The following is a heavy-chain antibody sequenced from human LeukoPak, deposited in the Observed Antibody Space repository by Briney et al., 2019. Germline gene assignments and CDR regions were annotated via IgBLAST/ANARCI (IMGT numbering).Heavy chain of an antibody. V-gene: IGHV4-59*12. CDR3: ARAPYSGYDFLIDY. CDR2: IYYSGST. J-gene: IGHJ4*02. CDR1: GGSISSYY. D-gene: IGHD5-12*01. Sequence: PSETLSLTCTVSGGSISSYYWSWIRQPPGKGLEWIGYIYYSGSTYYSPSLKSRVTISVDTSKNQFSLKLSSVTAADTAVYYCARAPYSGYDFLIDYWGQGTLVTVSS.